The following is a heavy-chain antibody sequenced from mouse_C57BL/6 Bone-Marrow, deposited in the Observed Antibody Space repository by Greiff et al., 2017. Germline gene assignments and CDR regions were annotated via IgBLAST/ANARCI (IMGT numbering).Heavy chain of an antibody. D-gene: IGHD1-1*01. CDR1: GYTFTGYN. J-gene: IGHJ4*01. V-gene: IGHV1-18*01. Sequence: VQLQQSGPELVKPGASVKLPCKASGYTFTGYNMDWVKQSHGQGLEWIGSIDPNNGGTKYNEKFKSKATLTVDKSSSTAYMALRSLTSEDTAVYYCERWDTHGSSYDAMDYWGQGTSVTVSS. CDR3: ERWDTHGSSYDAMDY. CDR2: IDPNNGGT.